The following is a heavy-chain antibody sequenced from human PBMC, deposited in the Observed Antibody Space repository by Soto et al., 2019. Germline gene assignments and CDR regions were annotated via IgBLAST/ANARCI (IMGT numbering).Heavy chain of an antibody. J-gene: IGHJ4*02. CDR2: ITSSGTTV. Sequence: EVHLVESGGGLVQPGGSLRLSCAAYGFTFSSYSLNWVRQAPGKGLEWVSYITSSGTTVYYADSVRGRFTISRDNAKNSLYLQMNSLRDDDTAVYYCARGSSNWAYYFDFWGQGTLVTVSS. CDR3: ARGSSNWAYYFDF. D-gene: IGHD6-13*01. CDR1: GFTFSSYS. V-gene: IGHV3-48*02.